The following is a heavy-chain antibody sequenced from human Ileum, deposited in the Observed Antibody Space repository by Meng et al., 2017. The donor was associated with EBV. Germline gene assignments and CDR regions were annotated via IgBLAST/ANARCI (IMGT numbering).Heavy chain of an antibody. J-gene: IGHJ4*02. D-gene: IGHD6-19*01. CDR1: CGSVSSGGNY. CDR3: ARDGYSSGSD. Sequence: RLQESGPGLVKPSETLSLTCRVFCGSVSSGGNYWSWIRQPPGKGLEWIGYIYNSGSTNYNPSLKSRVTISVDTSKNQFSLKLSSVTAADTAVYYCARDGYSSGSDWGQGTLVTVSS. V-gene: IGHV4-61*08. CDR2: IYNSGST.